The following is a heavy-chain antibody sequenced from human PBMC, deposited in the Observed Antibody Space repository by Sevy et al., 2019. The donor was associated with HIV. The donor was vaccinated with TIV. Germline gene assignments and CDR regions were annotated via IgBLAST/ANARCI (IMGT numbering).Heavy chain of an antibody. J-gene: IGHJ4*02. CDR3: SRDLPPSATTVTHFDY. D-gene: IGHD4-17*01. CDR2: ISNSGTTI. V-gene: IGHV3-48*03. Sequence: GGSLRLSCAASGFTFSSYEMNWVRQAPGKGLEWVSYISNSGTTISYSDSVRGRFSISRDNARNSLYLQMNSLRAEDTAVYYCSRDLPPSATTVTHFDYWGQGTLVTVSS. CDR1: GFTFSSYE.